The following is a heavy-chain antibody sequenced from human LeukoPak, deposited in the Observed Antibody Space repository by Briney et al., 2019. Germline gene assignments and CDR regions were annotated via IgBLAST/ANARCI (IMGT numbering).Heavy chain of an antibody. D-gene: IGHD6-19*01. J-gene: IGHJ1*01. CDR1: GYTFTGYC. V-gene: IGHV1-2*02. CDR3: ARKIAVAAYLYFQH. CDR2: INPNSGGT. Sequence: ASVKVSCKASGYTFTGYCMHWVRQAPGQGLEWMGWINPNSGGTNYAQKFQGRVTMTRDTSISTAYMELSRLRSDDTAVYYCARKIAVAAYLYFQHWGQGTLVTVSS.